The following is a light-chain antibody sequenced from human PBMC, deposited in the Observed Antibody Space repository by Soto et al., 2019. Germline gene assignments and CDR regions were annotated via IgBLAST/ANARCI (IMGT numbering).Light chain of an antibody. Sequence: QSALTQPASMSASPGQSITISCASSSSDFGVFNTVSWYQKHPGKAPRLLIYEVTSRPSGVSFRFSGSRSGNTASLTISGLQTEDEADYYCCAYSSTNTYVFGTGTKVTVL. V-gene: IGLV2-14*03. J-gene: IGLJ1*01. CDR3: CAYSSTNTYV. CDR2: EVT. CDR1: SSDFGVFNT.